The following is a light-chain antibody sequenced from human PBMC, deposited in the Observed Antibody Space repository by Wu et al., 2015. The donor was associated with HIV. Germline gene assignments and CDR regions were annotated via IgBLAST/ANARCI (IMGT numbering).Light chain of an antibody. J-gene: IGKJ1*01. V-gene: IGKV3D-15*01. CDR3: QQYQNWWT. Sequence: ETVMTQSPATLSVSPGERTTLSCRASQSVASNLAWYQQRPGQAPRLLIYGASTRAPGIPDRFSGSGSGTDFTLTIDSLESEDFAVYFCQQYQNWWTFGHGTKVDI. CDR2: GAS. CDR1: QSVASN.